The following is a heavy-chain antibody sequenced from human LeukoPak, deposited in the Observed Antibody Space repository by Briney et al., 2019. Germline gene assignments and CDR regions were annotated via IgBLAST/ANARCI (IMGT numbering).Heavy chain of an antibody. CDR3: ARFSSDAFDI. J-gene: IGHJ3*02. Sequence: SETLSLTCTVSGGSIRSYYWSCIRQPPGKGLEWIGYIYYSGSTNYNPSLKSRVTISVDTSKNQFSLKLSSVTAADTAFYYCARFSSDAFDIWGQGTMVTVSS. CDR2: IYYSGST. V-gene: IGHV4-59*01. CDR1: GGSIRSYY.